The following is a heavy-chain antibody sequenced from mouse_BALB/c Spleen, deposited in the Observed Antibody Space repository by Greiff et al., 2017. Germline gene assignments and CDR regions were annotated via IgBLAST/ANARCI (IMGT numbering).Heavy chain of an antibody. CDR1: GYSITSGYY. V-gene: IGHV3-6*02. J-gene: IGHJ4*01. CDR2: ISYDGSN. CDR3: AREGGLRRTYAMDY. Sequence: ESGPGLVKPSQSLSLTCSVTGYSITSGYYWNWIRQFPGNKLEWMGYISYDGSNNYNPSLKNRISITRDTSKNQFFLKLNSVTTEDTATYYCAREGGLRRTYAMDYWGQGTSVTVSS. D-gene: IGHD2-4*01.